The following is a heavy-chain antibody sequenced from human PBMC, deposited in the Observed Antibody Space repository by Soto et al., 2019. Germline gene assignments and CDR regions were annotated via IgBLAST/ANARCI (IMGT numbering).Heavy chain of an antibody. CDR1: GGPLSSYA. CDR3: ARGGINYYGSGSYYYGMYV. Sequence: SVKVSCKASGGPLSSYAISWVRQAPGQGLGWMGGSIPIFGTANYAQKFQGRVTMTADKSSSTAYGGLSSLRSEDTALYYCARGGINYYGSGSYYYGMYVWGQGTTVTVSS. CDR2: SIPIFGTA. V-gene: IGHV1-69*06. J-gene: IGHJ6*02. D-gene: IGHD3-10*01.